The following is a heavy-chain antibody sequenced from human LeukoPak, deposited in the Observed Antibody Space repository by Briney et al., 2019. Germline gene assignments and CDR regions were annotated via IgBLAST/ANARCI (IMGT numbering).Heavy chain of an antibody. J-gene: IGHJ4*02. V-gene: IGHV3-53*01. CDR2: IYSGGST. CDR3: ARVFRVWFGEPYFDY. Sequence: GGSLRLSCAASGFTVSSNYMSWVRQAPGKGLEWVSVIYSGGSTYYADSVKGRCTISRDNSKNTLYLQMNSLRAEDTAVYYCARVFRVWFGEPYFDYWGQGTLVTVSS. D-gene: IGHD3-10*01. CDR1: GFTVSSNY.